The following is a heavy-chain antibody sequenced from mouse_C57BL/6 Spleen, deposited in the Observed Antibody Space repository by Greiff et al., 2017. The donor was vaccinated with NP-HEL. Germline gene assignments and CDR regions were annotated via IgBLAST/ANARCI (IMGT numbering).Heavy chain of an antibody. J-gene: IGHJ3*01. CDR3: ARRDGYYEFAY. CDR2: INPGSGGT. D-gene: IGHD2-3*01. Sequence: QVQLQQSGAELVRPGTSVKVSCKASGYAFTNYLIEWVKQRPGQGLEWIGVINPGSGGTNYNEKFKGKATLTADKSSSTAYMQLSSLTSEDSAVYFCARRDGYYEFAYWGQGTLVTVSA. V-gene: IGHV1-54*01. CDR1: GYAFTNYL.